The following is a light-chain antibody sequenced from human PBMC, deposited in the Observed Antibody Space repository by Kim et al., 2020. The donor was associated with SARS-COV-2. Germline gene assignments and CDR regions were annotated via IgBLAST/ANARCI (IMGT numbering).Light chain of an antibody. CDR2: DIY. Sequence: PGGTVTLTCDASTGAVTSDHFPYWYQQKPGPAPRTLMYDIYNRRSWTPARFSGSLLGGKPALTLSGAQPEDEAEYYCLLSYSGFVVFGGGTQLTVL. V-gene: IGLV7-46*01. CDR3: LLSYSGFVV. CDR1: TGAVTSDHF. J-gene: IGLJ2*01.